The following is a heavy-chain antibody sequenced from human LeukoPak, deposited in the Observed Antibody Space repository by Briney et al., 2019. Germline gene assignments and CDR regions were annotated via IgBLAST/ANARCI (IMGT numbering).Heavy chain of an antibody. CDR1: GGSISSYY. J-gene: IGHJ4*02. CDR2: IYYSGTT. V-gene: IGHV4-59*01. Sequence: PSETLSLTCTVSGGSISSYYWSWIRQPPGKGLEWIGYIYYSGTTNYNPSLKSRVTISVDTSKNQFSLKLSSVTVADTAVYYCARAPLRWLFDYWGQGTLVTVSS. CDR3: ARAPLRWLFDY. D-gene: IGHD4-23*01.